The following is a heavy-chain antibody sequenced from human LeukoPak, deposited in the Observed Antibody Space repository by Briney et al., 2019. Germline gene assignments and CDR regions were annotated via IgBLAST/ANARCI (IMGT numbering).Heavy chain of an antibody. CDR3: TFIKFLGWYSNRDY. J-gene: IGHJ4*02. D-gene: IGHD3-3*01. CDR2: IKSKTDGGTT. Sequence: GGSLRLSCAASGFTFSNAWMNWVRQAPGKGLEWVGRIKSKTDGGTTDYAAPVKGRFTISRDDSKNTLYLQMNSLKTEDTAVYYCTFIKFLGWYSNRDYWGQGTLVTVSS. CDR1: GFTFSNAW. V-gene: IGHV3-15*07.